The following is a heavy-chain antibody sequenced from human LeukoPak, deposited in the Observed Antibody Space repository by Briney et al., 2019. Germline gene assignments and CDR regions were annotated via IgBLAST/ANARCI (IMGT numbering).Heavy chain of an antibody. CDR2: ISGSGDNT. CDR1: GITFSRKA. V-gene: IGHV3-23*01. Sequence: TGGSLKLSCATSGITFSRKAVSWVRQAPGKGLEWVSAISGSGDNTYYVDAVRGRFTISRDNSKNTLYLHMNNLRAEDTAVHYCAKLPDCSNDACSQGDYWGQGTLVIVSS. J-gene: IGHJ4*02. D-gene: IGHD2-8*01. CDR3: AKLPDCSNDACSQGDY.